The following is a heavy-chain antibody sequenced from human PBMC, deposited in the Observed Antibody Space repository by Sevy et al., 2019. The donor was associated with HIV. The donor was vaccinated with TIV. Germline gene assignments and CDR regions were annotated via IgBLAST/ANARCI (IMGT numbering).Heavy chain of an antibody. Sequence: GGSLRLSCAAAGFTFSGYAMSWVRQGPGKGLEWISGMTGNGGSTYYADSVKGRFTISRDNAKNSVSLQMNSLGAEDTAVYYCARGPNYGDRTDYFEYWGQGILVTVSS. CDR2: MTGNGGST. CDR3: ARGPNYGDRTDYFEY. CDR1: GFTFSGYA. V-gene: IGHV3-23*01. D-gene: IGHD4-17*01. J-gene: IGHJ4*02.